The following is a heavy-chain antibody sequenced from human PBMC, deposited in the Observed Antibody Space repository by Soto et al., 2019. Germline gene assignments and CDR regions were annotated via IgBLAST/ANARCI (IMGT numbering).Heavy chain of an antibody. CDR2: IYYSGST. D-gene: IGHD3-3*01. CDR1: GGSISSGGYY. Sequence: SETLSLTCTVSGGSISSGGYYWSWIRQHPGKGLEWIGYIYYSGSTYYNPSLKSRVTISVDTSKSQFSLKLSSVTAADTAVYYCARVPITIFGVVSSWFDPWGQGTLVTVSS. V-gene: IGHV4-31*03. CDR3: ARVPITIFGVVSSWFDP. J-gene: IGHJ5*02.